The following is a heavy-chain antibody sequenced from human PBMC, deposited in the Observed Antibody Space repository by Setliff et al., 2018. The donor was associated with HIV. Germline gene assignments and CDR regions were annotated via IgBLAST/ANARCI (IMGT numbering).Heavy chain of an antibody. V-gene: IGHV4-59*12. Sequence: SETLSLTCTVSGDSINYKYWSWIRQSPGKGLEWIGYILYSGSTNYNPSLKSRVTIFVDTSKNQFSLKLTSVTAADTAVYYCARDWSHYFYYMDVWGKGTTVTVSS. CDR3: ARDWSHYFYYMDV. D-gene: IGHD3-3*01. CDR2: ILYSGST. CDR1: GDSINYKY. J-gene: IGHJ6*03.